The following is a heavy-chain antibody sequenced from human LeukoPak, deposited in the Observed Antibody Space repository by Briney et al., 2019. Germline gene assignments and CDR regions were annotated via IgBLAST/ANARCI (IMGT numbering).Heavy chain of an antibody. Sequence: GGSLRLSCAASGFTFSSYSMNWVRQAPGNGLEWVSAISGSGGSTYYADSVKGRFTISRDNSKNTLYLQMNSLRAEDTAVYYCAKLARGYSYGYGGEFDYWGQGTLVTVSS. CDR3: AKLARGYSYGYGGEFDY. J-gene: IGHJ4*02. CDR1: GFTFSSYS. CDR2: ISGSGGST. D-gene: IGHD5-18*01. V-gene: IGHV3-23*01.